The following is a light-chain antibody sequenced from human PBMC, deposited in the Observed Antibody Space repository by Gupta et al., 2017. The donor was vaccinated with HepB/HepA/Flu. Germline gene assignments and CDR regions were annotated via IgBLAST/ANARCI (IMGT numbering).Light chain of an antibody. V-gene: IGKV1-33*01. CDR2: DAS. Sequence: SQMTQPPSSLSASVGDRVTITCQTSQDISNYLNWYQQKPGKATKLLIYDASNLETGVQSRFSGSGSGTDFTFTISSLQPEDIATYYYQQYDNLLTFGGGTKVEIK. CDR3: QQYDNLLT. J-gene: IGKJ4*02. CDR1: QDISNY.